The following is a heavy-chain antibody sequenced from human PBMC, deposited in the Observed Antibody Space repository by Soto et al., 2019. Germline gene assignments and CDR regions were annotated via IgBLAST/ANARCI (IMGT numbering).Heavy chain of an antibody. CDR2: IIPIFGPA. Sequence: QVQLVQSGTEVREPGSSVKVSCKASGGTFSSYGINWVRQAPGQGLEWMGGIIPIFGPANYAQKFQGRVTIPADESTSTAYMELSSLRSEDTAVYYCAIDDTSGYYYGYLQHWGQGTLVTVSS. D-gene: IGHD3-22*01. CDR1: GGTFSSYG. V-gene: IGHV1-69*12. CDR3: AIDDTSGYYYGYLQH. J-gene: IGHJ1*01.